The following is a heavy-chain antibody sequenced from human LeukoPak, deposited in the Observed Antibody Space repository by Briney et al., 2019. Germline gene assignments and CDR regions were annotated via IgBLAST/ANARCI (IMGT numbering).Heavy chain of an antibody. V-gene: IGHV3-48*04. D-gene: IGHD1-26*01. CDR1: GFTFSSYS. CDR3: ARETPTAFDY. J-gene: IGHJ4*02. CDR2: ISSSRSTI. Sequence: GGSLRLSCAASGFTFSSYSMKWVRQAPGKGLEWVAYISSSRSTIYYADSVKGRLNISRDNAKNSLYLQMNSLRGEDRAVYYCARETPTAFDYWGQGTLVTVSS.